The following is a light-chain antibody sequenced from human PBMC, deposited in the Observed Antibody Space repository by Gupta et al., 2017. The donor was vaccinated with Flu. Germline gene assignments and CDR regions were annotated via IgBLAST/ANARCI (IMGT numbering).Light chain of an antibody. J-gene: IGLJ3*02. CDR1: SSDIGAYNY. V-gene: IGLV2-14*01. CDR2: EVS. Sequence: QSALTQPASVSGSPGQSITISCTGTSSDIGAYNYVSWYQQHPNKAPKLMIYEVSNRPSGVSNRFSGSKSGNTASLTISGLQADDEADYYCGSYTGSGTVFGGGTKVAV. CDR3: GSYTGSGTV.